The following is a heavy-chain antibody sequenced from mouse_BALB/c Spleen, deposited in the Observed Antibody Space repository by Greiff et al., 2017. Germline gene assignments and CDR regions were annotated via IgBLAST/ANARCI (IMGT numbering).Heavy chain of an antibody. CDR1: GFSLTSYG. J-gene: IGHJ3*01. Sequence: QVQLQESGPDLVAPSQSLSITCTVSGFSLTSYGVHWVRQPPGKGLEWLVVIWSDGSTTYNSALKSRLSISKDNSKSQVFLKMNSLQTDDTAMYYCARDDGYYGGFAYWGQGTLVTVSA. V-gene: IGHV2-6-2*01. CDR3: ARDDGYYGGFAY. D-gene: IGHD2-3*01. CDR2: IWSDGST.